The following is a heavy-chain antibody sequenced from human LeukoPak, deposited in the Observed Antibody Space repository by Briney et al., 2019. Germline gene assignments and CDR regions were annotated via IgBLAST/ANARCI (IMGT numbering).Heavy chain of an antibody. V-gene: IGHV4-34*01. Sequence: PSETLSLTCAVYGGSFSGYYWSWIRQPPGKGLEWIGEINHSGSTNYNPSLKSRVTISVDTSKNQFSLKLSSVTAADTAVYYCARVTGYSSYDYLDYWGQGTLVTVSS. J-gene: IGHJ4*02. CDR1: GGSFSGYY. D-gene: IGHD4-11*01. CDR3: ARVTGYSSYDYLDY. CDR2: INHSGST.